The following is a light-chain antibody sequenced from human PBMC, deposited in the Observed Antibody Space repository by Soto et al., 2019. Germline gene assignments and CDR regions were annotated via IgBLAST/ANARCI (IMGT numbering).Light chain of an antibody. Sequence: EIVLPQSPGTLSLSPGESATLSCRASQSVSSSYLAWYQQKPGQAPRLLIYGASSRATGIPARFSGSGSGTDSTLTISRLEPEDFAVDDCQQYGSSGTFGQGTKVDI. J-gene: IGKJ1*01. V-gene: IGKV3-20*01. CDR1: QSVSSSY. CDR3: QQYGSSGT. CDR2: GAS.